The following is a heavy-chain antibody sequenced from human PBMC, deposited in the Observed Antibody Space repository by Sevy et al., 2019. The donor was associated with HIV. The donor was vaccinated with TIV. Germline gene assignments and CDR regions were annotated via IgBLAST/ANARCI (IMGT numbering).Heavy chain of an antibody. J-gene: IGHJ4*02. CDR2: ISWNSGSI. Sequence: GGSLRLSCAASGFTFDDYAVHWIRQAPGKGLEWVSGISWNSGSIGYADSVKGRFTISRDNAKNSLYLQMNSLRAEDTALYYCAKALGIAVARTGVDYWGQGTLVTVSS. CDR1: GFTFDDYA. D-gene: IGHD6-19*01. CDR3: AKALGIAVARTGVDY. V-gene: IGHV3-9*01.